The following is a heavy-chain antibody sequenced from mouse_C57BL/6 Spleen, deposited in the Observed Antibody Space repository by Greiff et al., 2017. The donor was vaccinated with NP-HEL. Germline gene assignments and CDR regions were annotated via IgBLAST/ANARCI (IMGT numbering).Heavy chain of an antibody. J-gene: IGHJ2*01. CDR3: TEGVVGGYFDY. V-gene: IGHV6-3*01. CDR1: GFTFSNYW. Sequence: EVKLMESGGGLVQPGGSMKLSCVASGFTFSNYWMNWVRQSPEKGLEWVAQIRLKSDNYATHYAESVKGRFTISRDDSKSSVYLQMNNLRAEDTGIYYCTEGVVGGYFDYWGQGTTLTVAS. CDR2: IRLKSDNYAT. D-gene: IGHD1-1*01.